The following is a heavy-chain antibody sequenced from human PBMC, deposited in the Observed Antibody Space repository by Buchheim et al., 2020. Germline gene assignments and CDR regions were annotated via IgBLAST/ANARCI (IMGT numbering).Heavy chain of an antibody. CDR3: ARECTSGNSNNGPTDY. J-gene: IGHJ4*02. CDR1: GFTFSDYG. V-gene: IGHV3-33*01. D-gene: IGHD3-10*01. CDR2: IWYDGSNE. Sequence: QVHLVESGGGVVQPGRSLRLSCAASGFTFSDYGMHWVRQAPGKGLEWVTTIWYDGSNEYYIDSVKGRFTISRDNSKSTVYLQMDSLRVGDTAVYYCARECTSGNSNNGPTDYWGQGTL.